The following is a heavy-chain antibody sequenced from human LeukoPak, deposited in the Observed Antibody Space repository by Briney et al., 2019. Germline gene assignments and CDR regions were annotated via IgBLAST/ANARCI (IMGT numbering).Heavy chain of an antibody. J-gene: IGHJ5*02. CDR1: GYTFTSYG. Sequence: ASVKVYCRASGYTFTSYGISWVRQAPGQGLEWMGWISAYNGNTNYAQKLQGRVTMTTDTSTSTAYMELRSLRSDDTAVYYCARVQSIFHTLTASSNWFDPWGQGTLVTVSS. V-gene: IGHV1-18*01. CDR3: ARVQSIFHTLTASSNWFDP. D-gene: IGHD3-9*01. CDR2: ISAYNGNT.